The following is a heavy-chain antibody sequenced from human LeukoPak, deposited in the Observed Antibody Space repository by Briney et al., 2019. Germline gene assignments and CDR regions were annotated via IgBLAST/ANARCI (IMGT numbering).Heavy chain of an antibody. CDR2: INPNSDGT. J-gene: IGHJ6*03. CDR1: GYTFTGYY. D-gene: IGHD3-3*01. Sequence: GSVTVSCKASGYTFTGYYMHWVRQAPGQGLEWMGWINPNSDGTNYAQTVQGRVTITRNNSKSTAYMELSSMTSEDTAVYYCARGLGRGYYTLGNHYYYMDVWGKGTTVTISS. CDR3: ARGLGRGYYTLGNHYYYMDV. V-gene: IGHV1-2*02.